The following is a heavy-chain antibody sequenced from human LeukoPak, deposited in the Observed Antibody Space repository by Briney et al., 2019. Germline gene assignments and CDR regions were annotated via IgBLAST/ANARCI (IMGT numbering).Heavy chain of an antibody. D-gene: IGHD4-23*01. CDR3: AREDYGGNWFDH. CDR2: ISDDGSNK. V-gene: IGHV3-30-3*01. J-gene: IGHJ5*02. CDR1: GFTFSSYA. Sequence: GRSLRLSCAASGFTFSSYAMHWVRQAPGKGLGWVAVISDDGSNKYYADSVKGRFTISRDNSKNTLYLQMNSLRAEDTAVYYCAREDYGGNWFDHWGQGPLVPVSS.